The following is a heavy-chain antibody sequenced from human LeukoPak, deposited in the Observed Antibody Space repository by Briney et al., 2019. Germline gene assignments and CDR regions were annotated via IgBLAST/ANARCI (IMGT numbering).Heavy chain of an antibody. CDR2: ISGNGGNT. V-gene: IGHV3-23*01. CDR1: GFTFSSYA. D-gene: IGHD4-17*01. Sequence: GGSPRLSCAASGFTFSSYAMSWVRQAPGKGLEWVSGISGNGGNTYYADSVKGQFTISRDNSKNTLYLQMNSLRAEDTAVYYCAKPHDYGDPYYFDYWGQGTLSPSPQ. CDR3: AKPHDYGDPYYFDY. J-gene: IGHJ4*02.